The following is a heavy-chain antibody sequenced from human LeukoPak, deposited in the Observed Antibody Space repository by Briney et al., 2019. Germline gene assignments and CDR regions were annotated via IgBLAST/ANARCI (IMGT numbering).Heavy chain of an antibody. CDR1: GSTFSSYS. D-gene: IGHD2-2*01. Sequence: GGSLRLSCAASGSTFSSYSMNWVRQAPGKGLEWVSSISSCSSYIYYADSVKGRFTISRDNAKNSLYLQMNSLRAEDTAVYYCARDDRIVVVPAADPYYYYYGMDVWGQGTTVTVSS. CDR3: ARDDRIVVVPAADPYYYYYGMDV. CDR2: ISSCSSYI. V-gene: IGHV3-21*01. J-gene: IGHJ6*02.